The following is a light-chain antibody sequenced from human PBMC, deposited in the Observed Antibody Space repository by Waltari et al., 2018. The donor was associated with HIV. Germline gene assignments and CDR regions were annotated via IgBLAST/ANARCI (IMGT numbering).Light chain of an antibody. CDR3: QQYHSWPGT. J-gene: IGKJ1*01. Sequence: LIMTQSPGSLSVSPGERVTLSCSASQSVSNNLAWFKHQRGQAPRLLFFGVSSKAAGVPDIFRGNGSGTEFNLTISGLRSEDFATYYCQQYHSWPGTFGQGTKVEV. CDR1: QSVSNN. V-gene: IGKV3-15*01. CDR2: GVS.